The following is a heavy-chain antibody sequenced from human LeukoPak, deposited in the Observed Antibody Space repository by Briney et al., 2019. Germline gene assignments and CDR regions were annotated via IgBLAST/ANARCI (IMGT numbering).Heavy chain of an antibody. J-gene: IGHJ3*02. Sequence: PSQTLSLTCTVSGGSISSGDYYWSWIRQPPGKGLEWIGYIYYSGSTYYNPSLKSRVTISVDTSKNQFSLKLSSVTAADTAVYYCARVGFDDFWSGYLISDAFHIWGQGTMVTVSS. CDR3: ARVGFDDFWSGYLISDAFHI. CDR2: IYYSGST. D-gene: IGHD3-3*01. CDR1: GGSISSGDYY. V-gene: IGHV4-30-4*08.